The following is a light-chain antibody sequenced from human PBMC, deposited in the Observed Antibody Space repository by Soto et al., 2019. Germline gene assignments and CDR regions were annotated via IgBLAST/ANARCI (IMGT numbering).Light chain of an antibody. Sequence: QSVLTQPASVSGSPGQSITISCTGTSSDVGTYNYVSWYQQHPGKAPKLMIYEVSDRPSGVSNRFSGSKSGNTASLTISGLQAEDEADYYCSSYSSKSTPFVLGTGTKVTVL. CDR3: SSYSSKSTPFV. CDR1: SSDVGTYNY. V-gene: IGLV2-14*01. J-gene: IGLJ1*01. CDR2: EVS.